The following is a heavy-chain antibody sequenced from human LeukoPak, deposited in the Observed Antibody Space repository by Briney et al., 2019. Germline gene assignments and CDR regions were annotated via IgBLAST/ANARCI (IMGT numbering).Heavy chain of an antibody. D-gene: IGHD3-16*01. CDR1: VGSFSGYY. CDR3: MRGGGGWDKCYYYYIDV. J-gene: IGHJ6*03. CDR2: INHTVIT. Sequence: SETLSLTCAVSVGSFSGYYWSLIGQPPGHELEWIGEINHTVITNYNPSLHSPVTISVYTCKHQISLYLSSFTLADPPVHYCMRGGGGWDKCYYYYIDVWGKGTTVSVSS. V-gene: IGHV4-34*01.